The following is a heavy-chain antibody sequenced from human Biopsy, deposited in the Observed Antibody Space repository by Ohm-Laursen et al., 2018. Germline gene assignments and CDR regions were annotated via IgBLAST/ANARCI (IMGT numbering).Heavy chain of an antibody. J-gene: IGHJ4*02. Sequence: SLRLSCTASGFIFDDYAMHWVRQAPGKGLEWVSRINRDSDTADYVDSVRGRFTISRDNARKTLFLQMNSLRPEDTALYYCVKDRGGARASFHYWGQGIRVAVSS. CDR2: INRDSDTA. CDR1: GFIFDDYA. V-gene: IGHV3-9*01. CDR3: VKDRGGARASFHY. D-gene: IGHD3-16*01.